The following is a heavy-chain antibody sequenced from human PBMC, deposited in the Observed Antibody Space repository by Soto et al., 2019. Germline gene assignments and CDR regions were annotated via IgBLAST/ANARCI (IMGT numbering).Heavy chain of an antibody. J-gene: IGHJ4*02. CDR3: ARLNWSHYFDY. CDR2: IYWNDDK. D-gene: IGHD1-1*01. Sequence: TLVNPTQTLTLTCTFSGFSLSTSGVGVGWIRQPPGKALEWLALIYWNDDKRYSPSLKSSLTITKDTSKNQVVLTMTNMDPVDTATYYCARLNWSHYFDYWGQGTLVTVPQ. V-gene: IGHV2-5*01. CDR1: GFSLSTSGVG.